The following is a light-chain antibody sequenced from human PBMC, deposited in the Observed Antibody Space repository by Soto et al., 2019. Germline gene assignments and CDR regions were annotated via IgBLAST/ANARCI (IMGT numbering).Light chain of an antibody. J-gene: IGLJ2*01. CDR2: EVS. CDR3: SSYTLSNTLV. CDR1: STDVGDSNH. Sequence: QSALTQPASVSGSPGQSITISCTGTSTDVGDSNHVSWYQHHPGKAPKLIIYEVSYRPSGVSNRFSGSKSGNTASLTISGLQAEDEADYYCSSYTLSNTLVFGGGTKLTVL. V-gene: IGLV2-14*01.